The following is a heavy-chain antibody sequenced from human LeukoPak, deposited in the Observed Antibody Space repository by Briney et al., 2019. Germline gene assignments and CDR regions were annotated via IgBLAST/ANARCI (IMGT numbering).Heavy chain of an antibody. Sequence: GGSLRLSCAASGFTFSTYIMNWVRQAPGKGLEWVSSISSSSYYINYADSVRGRFTISRDNAQNSLYLQMNSLRAEDTAVYYCARDLVVEMATAAEDYWGQGTLVTVSS. J-gene: IGHJ4*02. CDR1: GFTFSTYI. D-gene: IGHD5-24*01. V-gene: IGHV3-21*01. CDR3: ARDLVVEMATAAEDY. CDR2: ISSSSYYI.